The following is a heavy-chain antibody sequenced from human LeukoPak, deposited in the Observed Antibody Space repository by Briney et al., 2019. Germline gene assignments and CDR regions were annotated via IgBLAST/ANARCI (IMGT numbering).Heavy chain of an antibody. J-gene: IGHJ4*02. Sequence: GESLQISCKGSGYIFTNYWIAWVRQLPGRGLEWMVIINPSDSDTRYSPSFQGQVTISADKSISTAYLQWSSLKASDSAMYYCARAWNFDYWGQGTLVTVSS. D-gene: IGHD1-1*01. CDR2: INPSDSDT. CDR1: GYIFTNYW. CDR3: ARAWNFDY. V-gene: IGHV5-51*01.